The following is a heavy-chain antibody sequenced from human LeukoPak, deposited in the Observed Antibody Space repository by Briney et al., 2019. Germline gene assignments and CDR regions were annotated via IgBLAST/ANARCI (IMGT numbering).Heavy chain of an antibody. Sequence: GGSLRLSCAASGLSFSTYWMAWVSQAPGKGLEWVANIKGDESARHQADSVEGRFTISRDNAQNSVYLQMSRLRGEDTAVYYCARDVGGSLDYWGQGTLVTVSS. J-gene: IGHJ4*02. CDR1: GLSFSTYW. CDR2: IKGDESAR. CDR3: ARDVGGSLDY. V-gene: IGHV3-7*01. D-gene: IGHD1-26*01.